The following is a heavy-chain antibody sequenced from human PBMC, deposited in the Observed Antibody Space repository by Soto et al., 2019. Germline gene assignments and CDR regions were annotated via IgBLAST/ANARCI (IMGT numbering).Heavy chain of an antibody. CDR1: GFTFSSYG. CDR2: ISYDGSNK. Sequence: QVQLVESGGGVVQPGRSLRLSCAASGFTFSSYGMHWVRQAPGKGLEWVAVISYDGSNKYYADSVKGRFTISRDNSKNTLYLQMNRLRAEDTAVYYCAKDLVPPGGIVVVVAAGAADYWGQGTLVTVSS. CDR3: AKDLVPPGGIVVVVAAGAADY. J-gene: IGHJ4*02. D-gene: IGHD2-15*01. V-gene: IGHV3-30*18.